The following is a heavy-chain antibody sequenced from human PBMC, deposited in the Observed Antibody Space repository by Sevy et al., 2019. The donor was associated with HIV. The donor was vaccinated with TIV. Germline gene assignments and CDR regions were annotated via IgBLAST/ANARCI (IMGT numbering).Heavy chain of an antibody. CDR3: ARDQGCSSTSCSNWCDP. CDR2: IKEDGSGK. CDR1: GFTFSTYW. D-gene: IGHD2-2*01. Sequence: GESLKISCAASGFTFSTYWMTWVRQAPGKGLEWVANIKEDGSGKYYVDSVKGRFTISRDNAKNSLYLQMNSLRAEDTAVYYCARDQGCSSTSCSNWCDPWGQGTLVTVSS. J-gene: IGHJ5*02. V-gene: IGHV3-7*01.